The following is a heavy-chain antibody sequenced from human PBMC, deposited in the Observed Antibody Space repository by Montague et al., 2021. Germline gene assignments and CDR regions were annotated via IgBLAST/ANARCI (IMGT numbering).Heavy chain of an antibody. CDR3: ARHVIGNYGMDV. J-gene: IGHJ6*02. CDR1: GGSISSSSYY. D-gene: IGHD3-16*02. V-gene: IGHV4-39*01. CDR2: IYYSGST. Sequence: SETLSLTCTVSGGSISSSSYYWGWIRQPPGKGLEWIGSIYYSGSTYYNPSLKSRVPISVDTSKNQFSLKLSSVTAADTAVYYCARHVIGNYGMDVWGQGTTVTVSS.